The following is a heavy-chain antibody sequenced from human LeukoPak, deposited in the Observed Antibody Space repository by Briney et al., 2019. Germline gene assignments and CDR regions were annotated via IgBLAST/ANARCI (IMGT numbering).Heavy chain of an antibody. Sequence: GVLRLSCAASGLTFSSYDMHWVRQATGKGLEWVSAIGTAGDTYYPGSVKGRFTISRENAKNSLYLQMNSLRAEDTAVYYCARGRRRVLRYFDWLGYFDYWGQGTLVTVSS. CDR1: GLTFSSYD. J-gene: IGHJ4*02. CDR3: ARGRRRVLRYFDWLGYFDY. CDR2: IGTAGDT. V-gene: IGHV3-13*01. D-gene: IGHD3-9*01.